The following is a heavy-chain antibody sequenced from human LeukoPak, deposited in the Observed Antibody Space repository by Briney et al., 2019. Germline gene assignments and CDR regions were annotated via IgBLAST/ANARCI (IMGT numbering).Heavy chain of an antibody. CDR1: GGSISSSSYY. J-gene: IGHJ5*02. Sequence: SETLSLTCTVSGGSISSSSYYWGWIRQPPGKGLEWIGNIYYSGSTYYNPSLKSRVTISVDTSMNQFSLKLTSVTAGDTAVYYCARAQFWSGYSWGQGTLVTVSS. D-gene: IGHD3-3*02. CDR2: IYYSGST. CDR3: ARAQFWSGYS. V-gene: IGHV4-39*01.